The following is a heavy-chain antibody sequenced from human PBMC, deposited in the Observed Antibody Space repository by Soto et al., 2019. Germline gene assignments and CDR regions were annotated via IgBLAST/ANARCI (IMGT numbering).Heavy chain of an antibody. V-gene: IGHV1-18*01. D-gene: IGHD3-9*01. Sequence: QVQLVQSGSEIKKPGASVKVSCKAFGYTFTSYGIGWVRQAPGQGLEWMGWIRVYNDNPNHAQNFQGRVTMTTETSSSTAYMELRSLKSDDTAVYYCARIGFDGHWGQGTLVTVSS. CDR3: ARIGFDGH. J-gene: IGHJ1*01. CDR1: GYTFTSYG. CDR2: IRVYNDNP.